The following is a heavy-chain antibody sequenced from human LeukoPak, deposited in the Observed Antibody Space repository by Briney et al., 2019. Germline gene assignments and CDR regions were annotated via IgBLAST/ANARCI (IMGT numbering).Heavy chain of an antibody. Sequence: GESLKISCKASGNNYWIAWVRQMPGKGLEWLGIIYFGDSDTRYSPSFQGRLTISVDKSISTAYLQLSSLKASGTAIYFCGRHSYGLDYWGQGTLVTVSS. D-gene: IGHD2-8*01. CDR3: GRHSYGLDY. CDR1: GNNYW. V-gene: IGHV5-51*01. J-gene: IGHJ4*02. CDR2: IYFGDSDT.